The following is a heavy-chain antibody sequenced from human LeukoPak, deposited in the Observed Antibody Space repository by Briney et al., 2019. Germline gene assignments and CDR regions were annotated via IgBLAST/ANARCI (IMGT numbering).Heavy chain of an antibody. J-gene: IGHJ1*01. CDR2: IKSDGST. D-gene: IGHD3-22*01. V-gene: IGHV3-74*01. CDR3: ARAPSEIGGYYPEYFRH. Sequence: GGSLRLSCATSGFTFSSYWVHWVSQAPGKGLVWVSRIKSDGSTRYADSVKGRFTISRDNAKNTVSLQMNSLRAEDTGVYYCARAPSEIGGYYPEYFRHWGQGTLVTVSP. CDR1: GFTFSSYW.